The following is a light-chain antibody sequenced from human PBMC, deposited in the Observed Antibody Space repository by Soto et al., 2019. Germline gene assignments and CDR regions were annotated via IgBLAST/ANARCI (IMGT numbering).Light chain of an antibody. V-gene: IGKV3-15*01. CDR2: GES. CDR1: QSVSSN. Sequence: EIVMTQSPATLSVSPGERATLSCRASQSVSSNLAWYQQKPGQAPRLLIYGESTRATGIPARFSGSGSGTEFTLTISSLQSEDFAIYYGQEYNNWPPFTFGPGTKVDIK. J-gene: IGKJ3*01. CDR3: QEYNNWPPFT.